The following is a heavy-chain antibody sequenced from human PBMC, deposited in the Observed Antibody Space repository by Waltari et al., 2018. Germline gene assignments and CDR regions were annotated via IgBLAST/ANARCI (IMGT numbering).Heavy chain of an antibody. CDR3: ARVGSSWYSGWFDP. CDR1: VGSISTGDYY. V-gene: IGHV4-30-4*08. CDR2: IYYSGST. D-gene: IGHD6-13*01. Sequence: QVQLQESGPGLVKPSQTLSLTCTVSVGSISTGDYYWSWIRQPPGKGLEWIGYIYYSGSTYYNPSLKSRVTISVDTSKNQFSLKLSSVTAADTAVYYCARVGSSWYSGWFDPWGQGTLVTVSS. J-gene: IGHJ5*02.